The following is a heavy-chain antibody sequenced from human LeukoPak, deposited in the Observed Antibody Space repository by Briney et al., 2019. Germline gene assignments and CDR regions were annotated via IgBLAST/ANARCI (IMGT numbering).Heavy chain of an antibody. V-gene: IGHV4-39*01. CDR2: IYYSGST. Sequence: SETLSLTCTVSGGSISSSSYYWGWIRQPPGKGLEWIGSIYYSGSTYYNPSLKSRVTISVDTSKNQFSLKLSSVTAADTAVYYCARWTFTSCSPWGQGTLVTVSS. J-gene: IGHJ5*02. CDR3: ARWTFTSCSP. CDR1: GGSISSSSYY. D-gene: IGHD2-2*01.